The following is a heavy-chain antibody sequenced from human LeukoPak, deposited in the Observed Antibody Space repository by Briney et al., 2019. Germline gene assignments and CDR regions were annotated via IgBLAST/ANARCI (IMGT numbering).Heavy chain of an antibody. CDR2: IKEDGSEK. V-gene: IGHV3-7*01. J-gene: IGHJ4*02. CDR3: ARTIRGY. Sequence: GGSLRLSCAASGFTFSNHWMSWVRQAPGKGLEWVANIKEDGSEKYYVDSVKGRFAISRDNAKNSPYLQMNSLTAEDTAVYYCARTIRGYWGQGTLVTVSS. CDR1: GFTFSNHW. D-gene: IGHD3-10*01.